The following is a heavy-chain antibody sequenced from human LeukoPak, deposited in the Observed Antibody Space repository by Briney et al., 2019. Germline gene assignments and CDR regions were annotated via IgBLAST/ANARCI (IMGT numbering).Heavy chain of an antibody. CDR3: ARGVVPAATGEWTYYYYYMDV. Sequence: GGSLRLSCAASGFTFSSYGMHWVRQAPGKGLEWVAFIRYDGSNKYYADSVKGRFTISRDNSKNTLYLQMNSLRAEDTAVYYCARGVVPAATGEWTYYYYYMDVWGKGTTVTVSS. D-gene: IGHD2-2*01. CDR1: GFTFSSYG. J-gene: IGHJ6*03. V-gene: IGHV3-30*02. CDR2: IRYDGSNK.